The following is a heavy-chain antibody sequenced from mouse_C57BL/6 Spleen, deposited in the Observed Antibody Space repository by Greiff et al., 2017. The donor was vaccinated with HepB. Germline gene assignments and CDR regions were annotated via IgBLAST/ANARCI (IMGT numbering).Heavy chain of an antibody. CDR2: ISYDGSN. J-gene: IGHJ3*01. Sequence: EVKLQESGPGLVKPSQSLSLTCSVTGYSITSGYYWNWIRQFPGNKLEWMGYISYDGSNNYNPSLKNRISITRDTSKNQFFLKLNSVTTEDTATYYCASLYGNYGAWFAYWGQGTLVTVSA. V-gene: IGHV3-6*01. D-gene: IGHD2-1*01. CDR1: GYSITSGYY. CDR3: ASLYGNYGAWFAY.